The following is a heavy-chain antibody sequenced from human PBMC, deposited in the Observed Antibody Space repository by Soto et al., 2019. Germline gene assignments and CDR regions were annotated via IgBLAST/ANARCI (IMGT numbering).Heavy chain of an antibody. CDR3: AKVLTTVTYYYGMDV. J-gene: IGHJ6*02. Sequence: GGSLRLSCAASGFTFSSYAMSWVRQAPGKGLEWVSAISGSGGSTYYADSVKGRFTISRDNSKNTLYLQMNSLGAEDTAVYYCAKVLTTVTYYYGMDVWGQGTTVTVSS. D-gene: IGHD4-17*01. CDR1: GFTFSSYA. V-gene: IGHV3-23*01. CDR2: ISGSGGST.